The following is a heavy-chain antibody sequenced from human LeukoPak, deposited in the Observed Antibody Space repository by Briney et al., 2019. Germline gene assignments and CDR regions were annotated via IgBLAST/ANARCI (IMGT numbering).Heavy chain of an antibody. CDR2: IYYSGST. Sequence: PSETLSLTCTVSGGSISSSSYYWGWIRQPPGKGLEWIGSIYYSGSTYYNPSLKSRVTISVDTSKNQLSLKLSSVTAADTAAYYCARYSYGYNWFDPWGQGTLVTVSS. V-gene: IGHV4-39*01. J-gene: IGHJ5*02. CDR1: GGSISSSSYY. CDR3: ARYSYGYNWFDP. D-gene: IGHD5-18*01.